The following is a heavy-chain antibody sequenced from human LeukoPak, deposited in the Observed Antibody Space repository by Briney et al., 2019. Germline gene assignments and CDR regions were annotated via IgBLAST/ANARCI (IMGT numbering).Heavy chain of an antibody. Sequence: ASVKVSCKASGYTFTSYDINWVRQATGQGLEWMGWMNPNSGSTGYAQKFQGRVTMTRNTSISTAYMELSSLRSEDTAVYYCARVPYCGGDCYPESWFDPWGQGTLVTVSS. J-gene: IGHJ5*02. D-gene: IGHD2-21*02. V-gene: IGHV1-8*01. CDR1: GYTFTSYD. CDR3: ARVPYCGGDCYPESWFDP. CDR2: MNPNSGST.